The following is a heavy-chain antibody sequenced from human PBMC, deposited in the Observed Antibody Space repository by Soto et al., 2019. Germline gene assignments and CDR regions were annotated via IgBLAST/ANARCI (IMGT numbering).Heavy chain of an antibody. Sequence: SETLSLTCAVSGGSISSSNWWNWVRQPPGKGLEWIGEIYHSGSTNYNPSLKSRVTISVDKSKNQFSLKLSSVTAADTAVYYCARDVGIAAAGPTSFSGSYFDYWGQGTLVTVSS. CDR3: ARDVGIAAAGPTSFSGSYFDY. J-gene: IGHJ4*02. CDR1: GGSISSSNW. CDR2: IYHSGST. D-gene: IGHD6-13*01. V-gene: IGHV4-4*02.